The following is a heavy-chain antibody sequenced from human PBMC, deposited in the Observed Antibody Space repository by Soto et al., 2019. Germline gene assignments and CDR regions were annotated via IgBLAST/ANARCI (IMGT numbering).Heavy chain of an antibody. CDR3: AHRPDTYCSRTSCYAGVLDY. CDR2: IYWDDDK. CDR1: GFSLSTRGVG. Sequence: SGPRGEPTQTLTLTCTFSGFSLSTRGVGVGWIRQPPGKALEWLALIYWDDDKRYSPSLKSRLTVTKDTSENQVVLTMTNMDPVDTATYYCAHRPDTYCSRTSCYAGVLDYWGQGSLVTVSS. D-gene: IGHD2-2*01. V-gene: IGHV2-5*02. J-gene: IGHJ4*02.